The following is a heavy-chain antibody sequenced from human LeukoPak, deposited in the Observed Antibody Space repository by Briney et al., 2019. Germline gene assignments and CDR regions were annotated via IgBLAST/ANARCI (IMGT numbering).Heavy chain of an antibody. CDR2: IYSGGST. V-gene: IGHV3-66*01. CDR1: GFTVSGNY. D-gene: IGHD3-10*01. J-gene: IGHJ5*02. Sequence: GGSLRLSCAASGFTVSGNYMSWVRKAPGKGLEWVSVIYSGGSTYYADSVKGRFTISRDNSKNTLYLQMNSLRAEDTAVYYCARERGSGSYHPFDPWGQGTLATVSS. CDR3: ARERGSGSYHPFDP.